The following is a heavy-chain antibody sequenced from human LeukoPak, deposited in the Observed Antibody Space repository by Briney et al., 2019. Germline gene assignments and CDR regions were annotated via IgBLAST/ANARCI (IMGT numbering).Heavy chain of an antibody. J-gene: IGHJ4*02. CDR1: GFTFSSYS. V-gene: IGHV3-30-3*02. D-gene: IGHD6-19*01. CDR2: ISYDGSNK. CDR3: AKQGYSSGWTDFDY. Sequence: GGSLRLSCAASGFTFSSYSMHWVRQAPGKGLEWVAVISYDGSNKYYADSVEGRFTISRDNSKNTLYLQMNSLRAEDTAVYYCAKQGYSSGWTDFDYWGQGTLVTVSS.